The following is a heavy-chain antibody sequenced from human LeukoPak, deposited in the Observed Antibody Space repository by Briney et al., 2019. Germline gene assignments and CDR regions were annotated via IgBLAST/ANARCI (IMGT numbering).Heavy chain of an antibody. CDR1: GYTFTSYG. J-gene: IGHJ4*02. V-gene: IGHV1-2*02. CDR2: INPNSGGT. Sequence: VASVKVSCKASGYTFTSYGISWVRQAPGQGLEWMGWINPNSGGTNYAQKFQGRVTMTRDTSISTAYMELSRLRSDDTAVYYCARARLRQPLAPYFDYWGQGTLVTVSS. D-gene: IGHD6-25*01. CDR3: ARARLRQPLAPYFDY.